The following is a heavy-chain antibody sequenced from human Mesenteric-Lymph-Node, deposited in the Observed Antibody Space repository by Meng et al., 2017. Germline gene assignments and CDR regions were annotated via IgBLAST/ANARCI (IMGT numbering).Heavy chain of an antibody. CDR3: ARDPTMVRGPLDY. CDR1: GFTFDDYG. Sequence: GESLKISCAASGFTFDDYGMSWVRQAPGKGLEWVSGINWNGGSTGYADSVKGRFTISRDHAKNSLYLQMNSLRAEDTALYYCARDPTMVRGPLDYWGQGTLVTVSS. V-gene: IGHV3-20*04. D-gene: IGHD3-10*01. CDR2: INWNGGST. J-gene: IGHJ4*02.